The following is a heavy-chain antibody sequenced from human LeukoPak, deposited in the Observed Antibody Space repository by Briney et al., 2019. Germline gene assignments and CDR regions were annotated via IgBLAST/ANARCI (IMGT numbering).Heavy chain of an antibody. D-gene: IGHD6-19*01. CDR1: GGSISSYY. Sequence: SETLSLTCTVSGGSISSYYWSWIRQPPGKGLEWIGYIYYSGSTSGSTNYNPSLKSRVTISVDTSKNQFSLKLSSVTAADTAVYYCARDGYSSGRDGGYGMDVWGQGTTVTVSS. J-gene: IGHJ6*02. CDR3: ARDGYSSGRDGGYGMDV. CDR2: IYYSGSTSGST. V-gene: IGHV4-59*13.